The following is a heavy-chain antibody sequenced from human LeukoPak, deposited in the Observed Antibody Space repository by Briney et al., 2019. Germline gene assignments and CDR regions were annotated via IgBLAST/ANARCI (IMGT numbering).Heavy chain of an antibody. CDR2: ISSSSSYI. V-gene: IGHV3-21*01. CDR1: GFTSSSYS. J-gene: IGHJ4*02. Sequence: GGSLRLSCVASGFTSSSYSMNWVRQAPGEGLEWVSSISSSSSYIYYADSVKGRFTISRDNAKNSLYLQMNSLRAEDTAVYYCASDYASYWGQGTLVTVSS. D-gene: IGHD4-17*01. CDR3: ASDYASY.